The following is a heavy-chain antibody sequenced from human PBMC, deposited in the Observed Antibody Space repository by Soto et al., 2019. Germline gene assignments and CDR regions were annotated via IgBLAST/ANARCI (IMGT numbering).Heavy chain of an antibody. J-gene: IGHJ6*02. CDR3: ARLSITMVRGVITLYYYYGMDV. CDR2: ISAYSGNT. V-gene: IGHV1-18*01. CDR1: GYTFTSYG. D-gene: IGHD3-10*01. Sequence: QVQLVQSGAEVKKPGASVKVSCKASGYTFTSYGISWVRQAPGQGLEWMGWISAYSGNTNYAQKLQGRVTMTTDTSTSTAYMELRSLRSDDTAVYYCARLSITMVRGVITLYYYYGMDVWGQGTTVTVSS.